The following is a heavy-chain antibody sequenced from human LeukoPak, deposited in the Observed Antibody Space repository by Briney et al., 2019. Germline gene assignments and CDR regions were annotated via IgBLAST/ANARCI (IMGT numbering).Heavy chain of an antibody. D-gene: IGHD6-13*01. CDR1: GGSISSGNYY. V-gene: IGHV4-61*02. J-gene: IGHJ6*02. CDR3: ARHLGESPSSWCGSYYYGMDV. CDR2: IYPSGNT. Sequence: SETLSLTCTVSGGSISSGNYYWSWIRRPAGKGLEWVGRIYPSGNTNYNPSLKSQVTISVDTSKNQFSLKLSSVTAADTAVYYCARHLGESPSSWCGSYYYGMDVWGQGTTVTVSS.